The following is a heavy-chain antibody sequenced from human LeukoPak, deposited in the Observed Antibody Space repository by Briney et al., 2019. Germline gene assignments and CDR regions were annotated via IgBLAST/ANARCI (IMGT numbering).Heavy chain of an antibody. CDR2: IYHSGST. Sequence: SETLSLTCTVSGGSINSGTNYWSWIRQPAGKGLEWIGEIYHSGSTNYNPSLKSRVTISVDKSKNQFSLKLSSVTAADTAVYYCARFDYGDFLFDYWGQGALVTVSS. D-gene: IGHD4-17*01. CDR3: ARFDYGDFLFDY. J-gene: IGHJ4*02. CDR1: GGSINSGTNY. V-gene: IGHV4-61*10.